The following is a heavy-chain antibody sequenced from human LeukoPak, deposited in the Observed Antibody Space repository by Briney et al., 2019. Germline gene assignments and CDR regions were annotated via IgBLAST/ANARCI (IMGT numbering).Heavy chain of an antibody. CDR2: IYYTGST. J-gene: IGHJ3*02. D-gene: IGHD5-12*01. CDR3: ARVEYSGYDYRGAFDI. CDR1: GGSISSYY. Sequence: SETLSLTCTVSGGSISSYYWSWIRQPPGKGLEWIGYIYYTGSTNYNPSLKSRVTISVDTSKNQFSLKLSSVTAADTAVYYCARVEYSGYDYRGAFDIWGQGTMVTVSS. V-gene: IGHV4-59*01.